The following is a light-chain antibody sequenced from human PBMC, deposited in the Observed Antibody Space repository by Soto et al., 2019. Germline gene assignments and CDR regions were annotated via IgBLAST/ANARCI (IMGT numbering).Light chain of an antibody. J-gene: IGLJ1*01. CDR2: EVS. Sequence: QSALTQPASVSGSPGQSITIPCTGTSSDVGGYNFVSWHQQHPGKAPKLMIYEVSNRPSGVSDRFSGSKSGDTASLTISGLQAEDEADYYCSSYTSSSTRVFGTGTKVTVL. CDR3: SSYTSSSTRV. CDR1: SSDVGGYNF. V-gene: IGLV2-14*01.